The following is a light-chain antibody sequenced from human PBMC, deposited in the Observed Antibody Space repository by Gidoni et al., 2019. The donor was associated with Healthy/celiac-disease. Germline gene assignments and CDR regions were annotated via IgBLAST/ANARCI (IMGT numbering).Light chain of an antibody. J-gene: IGLJ2*01. CDR2: SNN. CDR1: SHNIGSNT. CDR3: AAWDDSLNGPSVV. V-gene: IGLV1-44*01. Sequence: QSVLTQPPSASGTPGPRVTISCSGSSHNIGSNTVNWYQQLPGTAPKLLIYSNNKRPSGVPDRFSGSKSGTSASLAISGLQSEDEADYYCAAWDDSLNGPSVVFGGGTKLTVL.